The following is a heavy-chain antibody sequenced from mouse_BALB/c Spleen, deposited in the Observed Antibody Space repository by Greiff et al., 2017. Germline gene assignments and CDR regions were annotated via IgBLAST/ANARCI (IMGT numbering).Heavy chain of an antibody. V-gene: IGHV1-87*01. CDR2: IYPGDGDA. CDR3: ARRYGDYFEY. Sequence: QVQLQQSGAELVKPGASVKLSCTASGFTFTSYWMQWVKQRPGQGLEWIGAIYPGDGDARYTQKFKGKATLTADKSSSTAYMELSSLTSEDSAVYYCARRYGDYFEYWGEGTTLTVSS. D-gene: IGHD1-1*02. CDR1: GFTFTSYW. J-gene: IGHJ2*01.